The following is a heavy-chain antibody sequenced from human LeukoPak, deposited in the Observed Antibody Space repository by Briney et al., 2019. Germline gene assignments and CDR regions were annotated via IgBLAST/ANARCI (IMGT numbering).Heavy chain of an antibody. CDR3: ARVLRAASWRSYDY. CDR1: GGSIRSSYYY. Sequence: SETLSLTCTVSGGSIRSSYYYWSWIRQPPGKGLEWIGYIYYNGDTNYNPSLKSRVIISIDTSSNQFSLRLNSMTAADTAVYYCARVLRAASWRSYDYWGQGSLVTVSS. V-gene: IGHV4-61*01. J-gene: IGHJ4*02. D-gene: IGHD5-18*01. CDR2: IYYNGDT.